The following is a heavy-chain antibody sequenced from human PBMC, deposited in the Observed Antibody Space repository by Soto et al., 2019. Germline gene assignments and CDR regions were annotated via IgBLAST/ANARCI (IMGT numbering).Heavy chain of an antibody. J-gene: IGHJ4*02. CDR1: GYTVTSYG. D-gene: IGHD3-10*01. Sequence: ASVKVSCKASGYTVTSYGRSWVRQAPGQGREWMGWSGAYNGNTKYAQKVQDRVTMTTDTPTNTAYMALRSLRSDDTAVYYCVREEEVLRGVVSLACWGQGTLVTVSS. CDR2: SGAYNGNT. V-gene: IGHV1-18*01. CDR3: VREEEVLRGVVSLAC.